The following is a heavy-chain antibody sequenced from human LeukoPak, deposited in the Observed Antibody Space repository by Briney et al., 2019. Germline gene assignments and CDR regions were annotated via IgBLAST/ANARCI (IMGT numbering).Heavy chain of an antibody. CDR3: AKQRSANTNDFDY. CDR1: GFTFSSYA. D-gene: IGHD1-1*01. V-gene: IGHV3-30*18. CDR2: ISYDGSNK. J-gene: IGHJ4*02. Sequence: GGSLRLSCAASGFTFSSYAMHWVRQAPGKGLEWVSAISYDGSNKYYADSVKGRFTISRDNSKNTLYLQMNSLRAEDTAVYYCAKQRSANTNDFDYWGQGTLVTVSS.